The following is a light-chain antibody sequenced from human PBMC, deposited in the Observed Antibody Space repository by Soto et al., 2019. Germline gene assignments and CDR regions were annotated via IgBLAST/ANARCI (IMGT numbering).Light chain of an antibody. CDR2: LNSDGSH. CDR3: QTWGTGILV. Sequence: QPLLTQSPSASASLGASVKLTCTLSRGHSSYAIAWHQQQPEKGPRYLMKLNSDGSHSKGDGIPDRFSGSSSGAERYLTISSLQSEDEADYYCQTWGTGILVFGGGTKLTVL. V-gene: IGLV4-69*01. CDR1: RGHSSYA. J-gene: IGLJ2*01.